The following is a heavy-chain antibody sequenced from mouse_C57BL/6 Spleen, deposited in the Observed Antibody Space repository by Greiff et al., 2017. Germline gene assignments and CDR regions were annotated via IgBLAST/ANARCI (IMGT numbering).Heavy chain of an antibody. CDR1: GYAFSSYW. J-gene: IGHJ1*03. CDR3: ARKVYSGGYFDV. CDR2: IYPGDGDT. Sequence: QVQLQQSGAELVKPGASVKISCKASGYAFSSYWMNWVKQRPGKGLEWIGQIYPGDGDTNYNGKFKGKATLTADKSSSTAYMQLSSLTSEDSAVYFCARKVYSGGYFDVWGTGTTVTVSS. V-gene: IGHV1-80*01. D-gene: IGHD2-1*01.